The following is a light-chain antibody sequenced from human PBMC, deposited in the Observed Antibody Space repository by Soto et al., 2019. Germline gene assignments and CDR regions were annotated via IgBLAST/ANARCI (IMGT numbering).Light chain of an antibody. Sequence: EIVLTQSPATLSLSPGERATLSCRASQSVSSYLAWYQQKPGQAPRLLVYDASNRATGIPARFSGSGSWTDFTLTISSLEPEDFAVYYCQQRSNWPPWTFGQGTKVEIE. V-gene: IGKV3-11*01. J-gene: IGKJ1*01. CDR2: DAS. CDR3: QQRSNWPPWT. CDR1: QSVSSY.